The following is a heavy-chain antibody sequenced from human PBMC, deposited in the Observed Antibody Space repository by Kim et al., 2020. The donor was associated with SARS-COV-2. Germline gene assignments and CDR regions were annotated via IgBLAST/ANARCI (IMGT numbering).Heavy chain of an antibody. V-gene: IGHV4-59*13. D-gene: IGHD3-3*01. CDR3: ARGGGYYDFWSGYYRGYYYGMDV. Sequence: SETLSLTCTVSGGSISSYYWSWIRQPPGKGLEWIGYIYYSGSTNYNPSLKSRVTISVDTSKNQFSLKLSSVTAADTAVYYCARGGGYYDFWSGYYRGYYYGMDVWGQGTTVTVSS. CDR1: GGSISSYY. CDR2: IYYSGST. J-gene: IGHJ6*02.